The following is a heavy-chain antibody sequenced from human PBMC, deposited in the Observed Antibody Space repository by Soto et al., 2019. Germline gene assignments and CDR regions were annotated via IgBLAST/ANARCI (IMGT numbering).Heavy chain of an antibody. Sequence: GASLKISCKRSGYSFTSYWISWVRQLPGKGLEWMGRIDPSDSYTNYSPSFQGHVTISADKSISTAYLQWSSLKASDTAMYYCASFPFYGDYAAHYYYGMDVWGQGTTVTVSS. J-gene: IGHJ6*02. CDR2: IDPSDSYT. D-gene: IGHD4-17*01. CDR1: GYSFTSYW. V-gene: IGHV5-10-1*01. CDR3: ASFPFYGDYAAHYYYGMDV.